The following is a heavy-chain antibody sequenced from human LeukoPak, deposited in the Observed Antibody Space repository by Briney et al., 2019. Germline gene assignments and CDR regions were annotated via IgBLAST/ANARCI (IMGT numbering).Heavy chain of an antibody. D-gene: IGHD1-26*01. J-gene: IGHJ3*02. CDR3: ARTSGSYSGGAFDI. V-gene: IGHV3-72*01. CDR2: IRNKANRYTT. CDR1: GLTFSDHY. Sequence: GGSLRLSCAASGLTFSDHYMDWVRQAPGKGLEWVGRIRNKANRYTTEYAASVKGRFTFSRDDSKNSLYLRMNSLKTEDTAMYYCARTSGSYSGGAFDIWGRGTMVTVSS.